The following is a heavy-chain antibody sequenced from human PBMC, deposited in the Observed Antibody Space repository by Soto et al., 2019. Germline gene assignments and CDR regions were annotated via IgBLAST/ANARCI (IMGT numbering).Heavy chain of an antibody. J-gene: IGHJ4*02. CDR1: GFTFSSYA. CDR2: LYGSGGGI. CDR3: AKDAVSLDGVWLAHD. Sequence: LRLSCAASGFTFSSYAMIWIRQVPGKGLEWVSGLYGSGGGIHYADSVKGRFTISRDNSAYSVYLQMNDLRVEDSAVYYCAKDAVSLDGVWLAHDWGQGTVVTVSS. V-gene: IGHV3-23*01. D-gene: IGHD5-12*01.